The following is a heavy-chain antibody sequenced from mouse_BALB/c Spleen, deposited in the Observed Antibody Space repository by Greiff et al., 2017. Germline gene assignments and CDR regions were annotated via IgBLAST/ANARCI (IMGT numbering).Heavy chain of an antibody. J-gene: IGHJ4*01. CDR3: ARGTTATSYYAMDY. Sequence: VESGGGLVKPGGSLKLSCAASGFTFSDYYMYWVRQTPEKRLEWVATISDGGSYTYYPDSVKGRFTISRDNAKNNLYLQMSSLKSEDTAMYYCARGTTATSYYAMDYWGQGTSVTVSS. CDR2: ISDGGSYT. V-gene: IGHV5-4*02. CDR1: GFTFSDYY. D-gene: IGHD1-2*01.